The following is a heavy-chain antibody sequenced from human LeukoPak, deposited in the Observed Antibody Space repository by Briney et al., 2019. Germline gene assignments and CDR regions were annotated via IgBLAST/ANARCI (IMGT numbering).Heavy chain of an antibody. CDR2: IYYSGST. D-gene: IGHD2-2*01. CDR3: ARLRGVVPAASKRFDP. Sequence: SETLSLTCTVSGGSISSYYWSWIRQPPGKGLEWIGYIYYSGSTNYNPSLKSRVTLSVDTSKNQFSLKLSSVTAADTAVYYCARLRGVVPAASKRFDPWGQGTLVTVSS. CDR1: GGSISSYY. V-gene: IGHV4-59*01. J-gene: IGHJ5*02.